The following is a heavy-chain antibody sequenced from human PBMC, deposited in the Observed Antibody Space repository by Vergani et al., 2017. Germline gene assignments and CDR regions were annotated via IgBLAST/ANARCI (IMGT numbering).Heavy chain of an antibody. J-gene: IGHJ6*02. D-gene: IGHD4-17*01. Sequence: EVQLVESGGGLVQPGRSLRLSCAASGFTFDDYAMHWVWQAPGKGLEWVSGICWNSGSIGYADSVKGRFTISRDNAKNSLYMQLNSLRAEDTALYYCAKDAAGNYCDGLYYYYYGMDVWGQGTTVTVSS. CDR1: GFTFDDYA. V-gene: IGHV3-9*01. CDR2: ICWNSGSI. CDR3: AKDAAGNYCDGLYYYYYGMDV.